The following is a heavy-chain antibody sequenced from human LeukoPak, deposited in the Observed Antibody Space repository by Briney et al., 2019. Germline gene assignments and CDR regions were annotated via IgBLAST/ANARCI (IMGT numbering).Heavy chain of an antibody. J-gene: IGHJ4*02. D-gene: IGHD3-3*01. CDR1: GGSFSGYY. V-gene: IGHV4-34*01. CDR2: INHSGST. Sequence: SETLSLTCAVYGGSFSGYYWSWIRQPPGKGLEWIGEINHSGSTNYNPSLKSRVTISVDTSKNQFSQKLSSVTAADTAVYYCARGRGLFWSGYVFDYWGQGTLVTVSS. CDR3: ARGRGLFWSGYVFDY.